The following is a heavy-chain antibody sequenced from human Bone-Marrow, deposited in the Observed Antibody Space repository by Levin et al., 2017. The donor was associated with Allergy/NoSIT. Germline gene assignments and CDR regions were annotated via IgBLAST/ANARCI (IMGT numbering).Heavy chain of an antibody. D-gene: IGHD3/OR15-3a*01. CDR2: ISTSGGTT. V-gene: IGHV3-23*01. J-gene: IGHJ4*02. Sequence: GESLKISCAASGFTFSDYVMTWVRQAPGKGLEWVSSISTSGGTTYYADSVKGRFTVSRDNTEKTLFLQLNSLRAEDTATYYCIRAWTSPYVYWGQGTPVTVSS. CDR1: GFTFSDYV. CDR3: IRAWTSPYVY.